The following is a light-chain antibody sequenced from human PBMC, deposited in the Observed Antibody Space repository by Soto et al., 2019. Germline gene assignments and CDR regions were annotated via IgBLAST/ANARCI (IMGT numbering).Light chain of an antibody. J-gene: IGKJ4*01. V-gene: IGKV3-11*01. CDR3: QQRTIWPPV. CDR1: QSVGKF. Sequence: EVVLTPSRATLSLSPGEIATLSCRASQSVGKFLVWYRQKPGQAPRLLIYDASNRAPGAPARFGGSGSGTDVTLTISSLEAEDFAVYYCQQRTIWPPVFGGGTKVEIK. CDR2: DAS.